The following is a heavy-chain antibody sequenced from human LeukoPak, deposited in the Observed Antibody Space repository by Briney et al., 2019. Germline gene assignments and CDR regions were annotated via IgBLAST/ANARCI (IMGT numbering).Heavy chain of an antibody. J-gene: IGHJ5*02. CDR2: IIPIFGTA. Sequence: SVKVSCKASGGTFSSYAISWVRQAPGQGLEWMGGIIPIFGTANYAQKFQGRVTITADESTSTAYMELSSLRSDDTAVYYCARDAQQWLVRPDWFDPWGQGTLVTVSS. CDR3: ARDAQQWLVRPDWFDP. D-gene: IGHD6-19*01. CDR1: GGTFSSYA. V-gene: IGHV1-69*13.